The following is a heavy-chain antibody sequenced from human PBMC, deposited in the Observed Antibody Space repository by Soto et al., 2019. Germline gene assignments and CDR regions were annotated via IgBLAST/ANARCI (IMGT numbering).Heavy chain of an antibody. D-gene: IGHD6-13*01. J-gene: IGHJ4*02. Sequence: RXGSLLLSCAVSGFTFGSYSMHWVRQAPGKGLEWVAVISYDGSNKYYADSVKGRFTISRDNSKNTLYLQMNRLRAEDTAVYYCARGDHVFRIAAALHDWGQGTLVTVSS. CDR1: GFTFGSYS. CDR3: ARGDHVFRIAAALHD. CDR2: ISYDGSNK. V-gene: IGHV3-30-3*01.